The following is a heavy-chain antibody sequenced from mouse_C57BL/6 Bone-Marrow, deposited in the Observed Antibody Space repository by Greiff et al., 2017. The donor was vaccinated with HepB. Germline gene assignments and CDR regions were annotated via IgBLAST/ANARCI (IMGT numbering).Heavy chain of an antibody. CDR1: GFNIKDDY. V-gene: IGHV14-4*01. D-gene: IGHD2-10*01. Sequence: FQLQQSGAELVRPGASVKLSCTASGFNIKDDYMHWVKQRPEQGLEWIGWIDPENGDTEYASKFQGKATITADTSSNTAYLQLSSLTSEDTAVYYCTTCLLAYWGQGTLVTVSA. CDR2: IDPENGDT. J-gene: IGHJ3*01. CDR3: TTCLLAY.